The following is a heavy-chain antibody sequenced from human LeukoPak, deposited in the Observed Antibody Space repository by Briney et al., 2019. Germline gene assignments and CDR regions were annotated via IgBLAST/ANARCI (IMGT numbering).Heavy chain of an antibody. Sequence: ASVKVSFTLSGYTLTELPIHWVRQAPGKGLEWMGGFDPDDGETVYAHTFQGRVTMTEDTSSDTASMELSSLRSEDTAVYYCATGTSGSYYVGIVRPIDYWGQGTLVTVSS. V-gene: IGHV1-24*01. CDR2: FDPDDGET. J-gene: IGHJ4*02. D-gene: IGHD1-26*01. CDR1: GYTLTELP. CDR3: ATGTSGSYYVGIVRPIDY.